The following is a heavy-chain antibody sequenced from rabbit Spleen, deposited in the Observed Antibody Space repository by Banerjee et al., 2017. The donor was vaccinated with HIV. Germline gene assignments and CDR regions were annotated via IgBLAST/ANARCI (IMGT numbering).Heavy chain of an antibody. J-gene: IGHJ6*01. CDR3: ARDSGSSFSSYGMDL. V-gene: IGHV1S47*01. CDR1: GFSFSDRDV. CDR2: IYPDYGST. D-gene: IGHD8-1*01. Sequence: QEQLVESGGGLVQPEGSLTLTCKASGFSFSDRDVMCWVRQAPGKGLDWIAYIYPDYGSTDYASWVNGRFSISRENAQNTVFLQMTSLTAADTATYFCARDSGSSFSSYGMDLWGQGTLVTVS.